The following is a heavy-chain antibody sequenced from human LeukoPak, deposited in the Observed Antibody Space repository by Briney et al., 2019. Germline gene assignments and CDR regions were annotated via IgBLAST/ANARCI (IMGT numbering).Heavy chain of an antibody. D-gene: IGHD3-10*01. CDR3: ASGSYYFDY. V-gene: IGHV1-18*01. CDR2: ISPDNGDT. J-gene: IGHJ4*02. CDR1: GYTFTSYG. Sequence: GASVKVSCKASGYTFTSYGTSWVRQAPGQGLQWMGLISPDNGDTKSAQNLQGRVILTTDTSTSTAYMELRSLRSDDTAVYYCASGSYYFDYLGQGTLVTVSS.